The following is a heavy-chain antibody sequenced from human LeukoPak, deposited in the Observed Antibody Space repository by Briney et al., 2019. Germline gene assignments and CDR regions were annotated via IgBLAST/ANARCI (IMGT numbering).Heavy chain of an antibody. J-gene: IGHJ4*02. V-gene: IGHV4-61*02. D-gene: IGHD3-16*01. Sequence: SETLSLTCTVSGASISSGSYYGSWFRQPPGKGLEWIGRVYTSGSTNYNPSLKSRVTISVDTSKNQFSLKLSSVTAADTAVYYCARQGGYGDYWGQGTLVTVSS. CDR2: VYTSGST. CDR1: GASISSGSYY. CDR3: ARQGGYGDY.